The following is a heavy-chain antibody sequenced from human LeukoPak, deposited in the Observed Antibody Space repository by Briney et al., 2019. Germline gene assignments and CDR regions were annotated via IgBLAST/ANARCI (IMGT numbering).Heavy chain of an antibody. V-gene: IGHV3-30*02. Sequence: GGSLRLSCAASGFTFSSYSMHWVRQAPGEGLEWVAFIRYDGSTKYYADSVKGRFTISRDNSKNTLYLQMNSLRPEDTAVYYCAKVVSSSWGYFDYWGQGTLVTVSS. CDR1: GFTFSSYS. D-gene: IGHD6-13*01. CDR2: IRYDGSTK. CDR3: AKVVSSSWGYFDY. J-gene: IGHJ4*02.